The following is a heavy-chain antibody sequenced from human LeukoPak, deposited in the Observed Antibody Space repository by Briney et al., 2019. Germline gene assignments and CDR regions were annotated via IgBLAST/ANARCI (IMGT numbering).Heavy chain of an antibody. CDR3: ARDPHYGDILNDPFDI. D-gene: IGHD4-17*01. J-gene: IGHJ3*02. V-gene: IGHV4-59*01. Sequence: PSETLSLTCTVSGGSISRYYWSWIRQPPGKGLGWIGYINYSGSTKYNPSLKSRVTISVDTSKNQFSLKLSSVTAADTAVYFCARDPHYGDILNDPFDIWGQGTMVTASS. CDR2: INYSGST. CDR1: GGSISRYY.